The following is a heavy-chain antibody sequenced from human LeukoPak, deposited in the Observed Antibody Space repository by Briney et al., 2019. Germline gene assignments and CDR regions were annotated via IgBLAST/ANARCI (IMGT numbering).Heavy chain of an antibody. J-gene: IGHJ4*02. CDR2: IYHSGST. D-gene: IGHD5-12*01. Sequence: SETLSLTCAVSGGSISSGGYSWSWIRQPPGKGLEWIGYIYHSGSTYYNPSLKSRVTISVDTSKNQFSLKLSSVTAADTALYYCARERGGYSGYGEDFDYWGQGTLVTVSS. V-gene: IGHV4-30-2*01. CDR3: ARERGGYSGYGEDFDY. CDR1: GGSISSGGYS.